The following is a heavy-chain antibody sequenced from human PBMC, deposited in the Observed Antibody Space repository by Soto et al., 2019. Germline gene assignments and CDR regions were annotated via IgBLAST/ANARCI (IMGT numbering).Heavy chain of an antibody. J-gene: IGHJ5*02. CDR3: TTAPGPTYSSSSWFDP. CDR2: IKSKTDGGTT. D-gene: IGHD6-6*01. V-gene: IGHV3-15*01. Sequence: EVQLVESGGGLVKPGGSLRLSCAASGFTFSNAWMSWVRQAPGKGLEWVGRIKSKTDGGTTDYAAPVKGRFTISRDDSKNTLYLQMNSLKTEDTAVYYCTTAPGPTYSSSSWFDPWGQGTLVTVSS. CDR1: GFTFSNAW.